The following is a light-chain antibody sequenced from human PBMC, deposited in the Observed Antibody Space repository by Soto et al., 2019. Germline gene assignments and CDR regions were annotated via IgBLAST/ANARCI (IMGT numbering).Light chain of an antibody. J-gene: IGKJ1*01. CDR1: QSVGSD. Sequence: EIVMTQSPATLSVSPGERATLSCRASQSVGSDLAWYQQKPGQAPRLLIYGASSRATGIPDRFSGSGSGTDFTLTISRLESEDFAVYYCQQYGTSPWTFGQGTKVDIK. CDR2: GAS. V-gene: IGKV3-20*01. CDR3: QQYGTSPWT.